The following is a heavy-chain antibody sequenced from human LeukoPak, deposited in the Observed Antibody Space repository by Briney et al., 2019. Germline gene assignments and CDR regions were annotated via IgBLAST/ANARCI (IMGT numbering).Heavy chain of an antibody. CDR3: AKDPGVYGSGSYPTYFDY. CDR2: ISGSGGDT. CDR1: AFTFSNYA. V-gene: IGHV3-23*01. J-gene: IGHJ4*02. Sequence: GGSLRLSCAASAFTFSNYAMNWVRQAPGKGLEWVSTISGSGGDTYYADSVKGRFTISRDNSKNTLYLQMNSLRAEDTAVYYCAKDPGVYGSGSYPTYFDYWGQGTLVTVSS. D-gene: IGHD3-10*01.